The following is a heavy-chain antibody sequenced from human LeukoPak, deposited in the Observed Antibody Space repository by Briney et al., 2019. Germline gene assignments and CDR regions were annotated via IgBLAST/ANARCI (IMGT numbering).Heavy chain of an antibody. J-gene: IGHJ5*02. V-gene: IGHV3-48*03. CDR2: ITSSGNTM. Sequence: GGSLRLSCAASGFTFSSYEMNWVRQASGKGLEWVSFITSSGNTMYYADSVKGRFTISRDNAKNSLYLQMNSLRADDTAVYYCARLRSKYWFDPWGQGTLVTVSS. CDR1: GFTFSSYE. D-gene: IGHD4-11*01. CDR3: ARLRSKYWFDP.